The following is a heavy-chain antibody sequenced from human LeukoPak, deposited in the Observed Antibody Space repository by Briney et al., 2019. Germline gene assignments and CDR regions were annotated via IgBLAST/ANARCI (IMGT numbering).Heavy chain of an antibody. CDR3: AREGFHWFDP. CDR1: GGSFSGYY. D-gene: IGHD3-3*01. Sequence: PSETLSLTCAVYGGSFSGYYWSWIRQPPGKGLEWIGEINHSGSTNYNPSLKSRVTISVDTSKNQFSLKLSSVTAADTAVHYCAREGFHWFDPWGQGTLVSVSS. J-gene: IGHJ5*02. V-gene: IGHV4-34*01. CDR2: INHSGST.